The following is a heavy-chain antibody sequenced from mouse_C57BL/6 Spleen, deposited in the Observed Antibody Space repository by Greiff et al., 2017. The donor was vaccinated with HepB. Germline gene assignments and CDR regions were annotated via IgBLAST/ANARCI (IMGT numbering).Heavy chain of an antibody. Sequence: QVQLKQSGPELVKPGASVKISCKASGYAFSSSWMNWVKQRPGKGLEWIGRIYPGDGDTNYNGKFKGKATLTADKSSSTAYMQLSSLTSEDSAVYFCARFTVVATNAMDYWGQGTSVTVSS. CDR3: ARFTVVATNAMDY. D-gene: IGHD1-1*01. V-gene: IGHV1-82*01. CDR1: GYAFSSSW. J-gene: IGHJ4*01. CDR2: IYPGDGDT.